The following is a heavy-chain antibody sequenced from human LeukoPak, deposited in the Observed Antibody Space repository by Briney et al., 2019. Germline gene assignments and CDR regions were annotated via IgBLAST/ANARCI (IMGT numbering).Heavy chain of an antibody. V-gene: IGHV3-33*01. J-gene: IGHJ6*02. CDR2: IWYDGSNK. Sequence: PGGSLRLSCAASGFTFSSYGMHWVRQAPGKGLEWVAVIWYDGSNKYYADSVKGRFTISRDNSKNTLYLQMNSLRAEDTAVYYCARDEGWQWLVYGMDVWGQGTTVTVSS. CDR1: GFTFSSYG. CDR3: ARDEGWQWLVYGMDV. D-gene: IGHD6-19*01.